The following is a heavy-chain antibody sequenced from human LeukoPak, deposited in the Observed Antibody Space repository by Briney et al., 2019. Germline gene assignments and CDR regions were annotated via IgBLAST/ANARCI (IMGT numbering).Heavy chain of an antibody. V-gene: IGHV3-7*01. CDR1: GFTFSSYW. J-gene: IGHJ4*02. CDR2: IKQDGSEK. CDR3: AGYYDSSGYFLDY. Sequence: PGGSLRLSCAASGFTFSSYWMSWVRQAPGKGLEWVANIKQDGSEKYYVDSVKGRFTISRDNAKNSLYLQMNSLRAEDTAVYYCAGYYDSSGYFLDYWGQGTLVTVSS. D-gene: IGHD3-22*01.